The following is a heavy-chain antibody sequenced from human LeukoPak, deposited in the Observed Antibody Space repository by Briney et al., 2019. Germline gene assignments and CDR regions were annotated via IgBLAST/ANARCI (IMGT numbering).Heavy chain of an antibody. CDR3: ARAPDLLYGDY. Sequence: ASVKVSCKASGGTFSSYAISWVRQAPGQGLEWMGWMNPNSGNTGYAQKFQGRVTMTRNTSISTAYMELSSLRSEDTAVYYCARAPDLLYGDYWGQGTLVTVSS. CDR1: GGTFSSYA. D-gene: IGHD2/OR15-2a*01. CDR2: MNPNSGNT. J-gene: IGHJ4*02. V-gene: IGHV1-8*02.